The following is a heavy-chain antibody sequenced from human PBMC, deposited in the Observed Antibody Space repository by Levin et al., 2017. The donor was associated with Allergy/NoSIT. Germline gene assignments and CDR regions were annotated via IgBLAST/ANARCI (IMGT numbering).Heavy chain of an antibody. Sequence: SETLSLTCAVYGGSFSGYYWSWIRQPPGKGLEWIGEINHSGSTNYNPSLKSRVTISVDTSKNQFSLKLSSVTAADTAVYYCARGRYYYGSGSYYNNGGLQYYYYYMDVWGKGTTVTVSS. D-gene: IGHD3-10*01. J-gene: IGHJ6*03. V-gene: IGHV4-34*01. CDR1: GGSFSGYY. CDR3: ARGRYYYGSGSYYNNGGLQYYYYYMDV. CDR2: INHSGST.